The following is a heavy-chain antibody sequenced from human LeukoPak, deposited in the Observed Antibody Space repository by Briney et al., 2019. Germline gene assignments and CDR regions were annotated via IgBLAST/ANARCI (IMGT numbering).Heavy chain of an antibody. V-gene: IGHV4-4*02. CDR2: ISHSGST. CDR3: AGGLSSGSYHPPAEYFQH. J-gene: IGHJ1*01. CDR1: GGSISISNSNW. Sequence: RPSETLSLTCALSGGSISISNSNWWSGVRQPPGKGLEWIGEISHSGSTNYNTSLKSRVNISVDKSKNNFSLTLSSVTAADTAVYSCAGGLSSGSYHPPAEYFQHWGQGTLVTVSS. D-gene: IGHD1-26*01.